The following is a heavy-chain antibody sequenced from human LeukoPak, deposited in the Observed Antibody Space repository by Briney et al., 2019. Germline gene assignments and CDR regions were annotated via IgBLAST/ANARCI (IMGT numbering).Heavy chain of an antibody. CDR2: IWYDGSNK. Sequence: GRSLRLSCAASGFTFSSYGMHWVRQAPGKGLEWVAVIWYDGSNKYYADSVKGRFTISRDNSKNMLYLQLSSLRAEDTAVYYCGPSGTLTWPDYWGQGTLVTVSS. CDR3: GPSGTLTWPDY. CDR1: GFTFSSYG. D-gene: IGHD1-1*01. V-gene: IGHV3-33*01. J-gene: IGHJ4*02.